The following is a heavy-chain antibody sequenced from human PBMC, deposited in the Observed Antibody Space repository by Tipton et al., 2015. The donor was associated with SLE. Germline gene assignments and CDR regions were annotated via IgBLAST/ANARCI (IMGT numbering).Heavy chain of an antibody. CDR2: IRYDGSDK. D-gene: IGHD3-16*01. V-gene: IGHV3-30*02. J-gene: IGHJ4*02. CDR1: GFTVSDYG. Sequence: SLRLSCAASGFTVSDYGMHWVRQAPGKGLEWVAFIRYDGSDKDYAGSVKGRFTISRDNSKNTLYLQMNRLRVEDTAVYYCAGGTGAYFDHWGQGTLVTVSS. CDR3: AGGTGAYFDH.